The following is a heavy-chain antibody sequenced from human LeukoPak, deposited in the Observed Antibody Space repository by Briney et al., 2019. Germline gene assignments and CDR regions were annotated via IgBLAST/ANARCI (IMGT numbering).Heavy chain of an antibody. CDR3: ASGSITPVDY. Sequence: PGGSLRLSCAASGFTFSNNWMTWVRQAPGKGLEWVANIKQDGSEKYYVDSVKGRFTISRDNARNSLYLQMNNLRAEDTAVYYCASGSITPVDYWSQGTLVTVSS. CDR2: IKQDGSEK. D-gene: IGHD2-15*01. J-gene: IGHJ4*02. V-gene: IGHV3-7*05. CDR1: GFTFSNNW.